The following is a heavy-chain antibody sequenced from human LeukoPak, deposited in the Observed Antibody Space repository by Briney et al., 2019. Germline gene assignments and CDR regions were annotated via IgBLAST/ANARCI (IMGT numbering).Heavy chain of an antibody. D-gene: IGHD3-10*01. V-gene: IGHV3-23*01. CDR3: AKALSRPGDTEERMFDY. Sequence: GGSLRLSCAASGFTFSSYAMSWVRQAPGKGLEWVSAISGSGGSTYYADSVKGRFTISRDNSKNTLYLQVNSLRAEDTAVYYCAKALSRPGDTEERMFDYWGQGTLVTVSS. J-gene: IGHJ4*02. CDR2: ISGSGGST. CDR1: GFTFSSYA.